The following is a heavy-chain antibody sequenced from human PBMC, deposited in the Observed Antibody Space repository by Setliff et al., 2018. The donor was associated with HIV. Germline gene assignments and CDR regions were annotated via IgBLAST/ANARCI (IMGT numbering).Heavy chain of an antibody. D-gene: IGHD3-22*01. V-gene: IGHV7-4-1*02. Sequence: ASVKVSCKASGYTFTSCFMHWVRQAPGQGLEYIGIINPNTGNPTYAQGFTGRFVFSLDTSVSTAYLQISSLKAEDTAVYYCARGSGGHITMIVVAFDYWGQGTLVTVSS. J-gene: IGHJ4*02. CDR1: GYTFTSCF. CDR3: ARGSGGHITMIVVAFDY. CDR2: INPNTGNP.